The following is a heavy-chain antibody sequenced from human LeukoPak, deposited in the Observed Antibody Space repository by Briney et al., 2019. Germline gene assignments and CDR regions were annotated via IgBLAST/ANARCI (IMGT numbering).Heavy chain of an antibody. CDR3: ARQGIVGAKRGGWFDY. CDR1: GFTFSSYG. Sequence: GGSLRLSCAASGFTFSSYGMHWVRQAPGKGLEWVAVIWYDGSNENYADSVRGRFTISRDNSKKTMYLQMNSLRAEDTAVYYCARQGIVGAKRGGWFDYWGQGTPVTVSS. J-gene: IGHJ4*02. V-gene: IGHV3-33*01. D-gene: IGHD1-26*01. CDR2: IWYDGSNE.